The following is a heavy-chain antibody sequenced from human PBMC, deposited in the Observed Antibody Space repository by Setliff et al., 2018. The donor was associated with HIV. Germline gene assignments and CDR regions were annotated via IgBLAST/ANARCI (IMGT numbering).Heavy chain of an antibody. CDR2: ITTDGRLT. J-gene: IGHJ4*02. V-gene: IGHV3-11*04. D-gene: IGHD6-19*01. Sequence: GGSLRLSCAASGFTFGDYHMIWIRQTPEKGLEWLSDITTDGRLTSYAASVKGRFTISRDNAKKLLYLQMNSLRVEDPAVYYCARSIIRPYSSGWPWYFDYWGQGTLVTVSS. CDR1: GFTFGDYH. CDR3: ARSIIRPYSSGWPWYFDY.